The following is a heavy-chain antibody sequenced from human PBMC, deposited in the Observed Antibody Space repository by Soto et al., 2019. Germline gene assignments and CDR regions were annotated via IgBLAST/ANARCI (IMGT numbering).Heavy chain of an antibody. CDR2: IIPIFGTA. V-gene: IGHV1-69*13. CDR3: ARDGIKYYYGSGSYYKYGMDV. CDR1: GGTFSSYA. D-gene: IGHD3-10*01. J-gene: IGHJ6*02. Sequence: ASVKVSCKASGGTFSSYAISWVRQAPGQGLEWMGGIIPIFGTANYAQKFQGRVTITADESTSTAYMELSSLRSEDTAVYYCARDGIKYYYGSGSYYKYGMDVWGQGTTVTVSS.